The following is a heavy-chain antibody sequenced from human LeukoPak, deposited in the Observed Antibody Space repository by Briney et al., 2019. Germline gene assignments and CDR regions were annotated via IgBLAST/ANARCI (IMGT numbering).Heavy chain of an antibody. CDR2: IFPSGGEI. CDR3: ARGGAKGSFDY. J-gene: IGHJ4*02. Sequence: GGSLRLSCAASGFTFSTFAMIWVRQPPGKGLEWVSSIFPSGGEIHYADSVRGRFTISRDNSKSTLSLQMNSLRVEDTSVYYCARGGAKGSFDYWGQGTLVTVSS. V-gene: IGHV3-23*01. CDR1: GFTFSTFA.